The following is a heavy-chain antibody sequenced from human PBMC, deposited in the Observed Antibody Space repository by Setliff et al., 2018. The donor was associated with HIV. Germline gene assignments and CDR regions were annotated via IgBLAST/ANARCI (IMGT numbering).Heavy chain of an antibody. Sequence: PGGSLRLSCAASGFTFSNAWMSWVRQAPGKGLEWVGRIKSKTDGGTTDYAAPVKGRFTISRDDSKNTLYLQMNSLKTEDTAVYYCARGYSDSGTFFDYWGQGTLVTVSS. CDR2: IKSKTDGGTT. CDR3: ARGYSDSGTFFDY. J-gene: IGHJ4*02. V-gene: IGHV3-15*01. CDR1: GFTFSNAW. D-gene: IGHD3-10*01.